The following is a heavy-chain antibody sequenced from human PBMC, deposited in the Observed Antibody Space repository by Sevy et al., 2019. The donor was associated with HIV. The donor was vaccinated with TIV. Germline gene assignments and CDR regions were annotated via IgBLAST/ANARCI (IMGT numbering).Heavy chain of an antibody. CDR1: GFTFSSYG. J-gene: IGHJ5*02. D-gene: IGHD2-2*01. Sequence: GGSLRLSCAASGFTFSSYGMHWVRQAPGKGLEWVAFIRYDGSNKYYADSVKGRFTISRDNSKNTLYLQMNSLRAEDTAVYYCAKDNRVVPAARGWFDPWGQGTLVTVSS. CDR2: IRYDGSNK. V-gene: IGHV3-30*02. CDR3: AKDNRVVPAARGWFDP.